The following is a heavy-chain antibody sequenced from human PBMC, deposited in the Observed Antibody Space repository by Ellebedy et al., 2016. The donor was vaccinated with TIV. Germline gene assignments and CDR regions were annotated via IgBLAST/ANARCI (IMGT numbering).Heavy chain of an antibody. V-gene: IGHV3-23*01. D-gene: IGHD6-19*01. CDR2: ISGSGGST. J-gene: IGHJ4*02. CDR1: GFTFSSYA. CDR3: ARDPRYSSGWYYFDY. Sequence: GESLKISCAASGFTFSSYAMSWVRQAPGKGLEWVSAISGSGGSTYYADSVKGRFTISRDNSKNTLYLQMNSLRAEDTAVYYCARDPRYSSGWYYFDYWGQGTLVTVSS.